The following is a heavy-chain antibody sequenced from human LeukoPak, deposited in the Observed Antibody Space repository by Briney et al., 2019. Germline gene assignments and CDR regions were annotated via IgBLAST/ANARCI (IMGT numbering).Heavy chain of an antibody. Sequence: SETLSLICTVSGGSISSYYWSWIRQPPGKGLEWIGYIYYTGSTNYNPSLKSRVTISVDTSKNQFSLKLSSVTAADTAVYYCARDTLDDYGDSDAFDIWGQGTMVTVSS. CDR3: ARDTLDDYGDSDAFDI. V-gene: IGHV4-59*12. CDR1: GGSISSYY. J-gene: IGHJ3*02. CDR2: IYYTGST. D-gene: IGHD4-17*01.